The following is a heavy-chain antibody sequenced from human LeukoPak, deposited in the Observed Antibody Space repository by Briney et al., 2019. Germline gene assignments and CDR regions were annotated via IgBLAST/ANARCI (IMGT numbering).Heavy chain of an antibody. Sequence: SGGSLRLXCAASGFTFSSYAMSWVRQAPGKGLEWVSAISGSGGSIYYADSVKGRFTISRDNSKNTLYLQMNSLRAEDTTVYYCAKEGYSIDYWGQGTLVTVSS. D-gene: IGHD4-11*01. CDR2: ISGSGGSI. V-gene: IGHV3-23*01. CDR3: AKEGYSIDY. J-gene: IGHJ4*02. CDR1: GFTFSSYA.